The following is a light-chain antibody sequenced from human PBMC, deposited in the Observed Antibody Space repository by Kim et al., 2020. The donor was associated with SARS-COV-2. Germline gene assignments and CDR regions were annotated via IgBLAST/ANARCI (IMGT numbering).Light chain of an antibody. CDR3: QQSYTTPYT. CDR1: QTISNH. Sequence: SLSASVGDRVTITCRASQTISNHLNWYQHKPGKPPRLLISAASNLQSGVPSSFSGSGFGTDFTLTIGSLQPEDSATYYCQQSYTTPYTFGQGIKLEI. J-gene: IGKJ2*01. CDR2: AAS. V-gene: IGKV1-39*01.